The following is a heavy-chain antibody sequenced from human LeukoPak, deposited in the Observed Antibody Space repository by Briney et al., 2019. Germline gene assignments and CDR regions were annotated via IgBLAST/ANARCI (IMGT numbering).Heavy chain of an antibody. D-gene: IGHD6-13*01. J-gene: IGHJ4*02. Sequence: SETLSLTCTVSGGSISSYYWSWIRQPPGKGLEWIGYIYYSGSTNYNPSLKGRVTISVDTSKNQFSLKLSSVTAADTAVYYCAREAYSSSWRGEYFDYWGQGTLVTVSS. CDR2: IYYSGST. CDR1: GGSISSYY. CDR3: AREAYSSSWRGEYFDY. V-gene: IGHV4-59*01.